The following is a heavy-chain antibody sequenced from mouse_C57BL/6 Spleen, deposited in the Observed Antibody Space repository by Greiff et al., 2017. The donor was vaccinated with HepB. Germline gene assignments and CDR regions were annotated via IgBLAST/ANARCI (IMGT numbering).Heavy chain of an antibody. Sequence: VQRVESGAELVRPGTSVKMSCKASGYTFTNYWIGWAKQRPGHGLEWIGDIYPGGGYTNYNEKFKGKATLTADKSSSTAYMQFSSLTSEDSAIYYCARGGTGDYFDYWGQGTTLTVSS. J-gene: IGHJ2*01. CDR2: IYPGGGYT. V-gene: IGHV1-63*01. CDR1: GYTFTNYW. CDR3: ARGGTGDYFDY. D-gene: IGHD3-3*01.